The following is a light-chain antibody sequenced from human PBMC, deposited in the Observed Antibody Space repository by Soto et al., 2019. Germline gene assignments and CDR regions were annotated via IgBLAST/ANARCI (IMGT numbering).Light chain of an antibody. Sequence: DIQMTQSPSSLFASVGDRVTITCRASQTIRTSLNWYQQKPGKAPNLLIYAASSLQSGVPSRFGGSASGTDFALTISSLQPEDLPTYYCQHSYRTPLTFGPGTKVDV. J-gene: IGKJ3*01. V-gene: IGKV1-39*01. CDR2: AAS. CDR3: QHSYRTPLT. CDR1: QTIRTS.